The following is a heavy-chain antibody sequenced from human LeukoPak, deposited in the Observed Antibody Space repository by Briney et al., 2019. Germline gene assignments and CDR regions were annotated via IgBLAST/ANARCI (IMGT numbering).Heavy chain of an antibody. CDR2: TYYSGST. Sequence: ASQTLSLTCTVSGGSISSGDYYWSWIRQPSGKGLEWIGYTYYSGSTYYNPSLKSRATISVDTSKNQFSLKLTSVTAADTAVYYCARPYYYDSRIDPWGQGTLVTVSS. V-gene: IGHV4-30-4*01. CDR1: GGSISSGDYY. J-gene: IGHJ5*02. CDR3: ARPYYYDSRIDP. D-gene: IGHD3-22*01.